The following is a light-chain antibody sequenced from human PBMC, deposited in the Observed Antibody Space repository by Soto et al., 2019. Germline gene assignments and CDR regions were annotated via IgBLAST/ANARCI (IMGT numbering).Light chain of an antibody. CDR2: GAS. J-gene: IGKJ5*01. V-gene: IGKV3-20*01. Sequence: IVITQCPDTLSVSPWERATLSCRASQSVSNNYLAWYQQKPGQAPRLLIYGASSRATGIPDRFSGSGSGTDFTLTISRLEPEDFAMYYCQQYGSSPPVTFGQGTRLEI. CDR1: QSVSNNY. CDR3: QQYGSSPPVT.